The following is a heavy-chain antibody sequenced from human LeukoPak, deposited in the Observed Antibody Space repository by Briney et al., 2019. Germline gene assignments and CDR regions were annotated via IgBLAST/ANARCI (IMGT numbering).Heavy chain of an antibody. CDR3: ARRNGAAAASNWFDP. CDR1: GGSISSYY. J-gene: IGHJ5*02. Sequence: SETLSLTCTVSGGSISSYYWSWIRQPPGKGLEWIGYIYYSGSTNYNPSLKSRVTTSVDTSKNQFSLKLSSVTAADTAVYYCARRNGAAAASNWFDPWGQGTLVTVSS. V-gene: IGHV4-59*08. D-gene: IGHD6-13*01. CDR2: IYYSGST.